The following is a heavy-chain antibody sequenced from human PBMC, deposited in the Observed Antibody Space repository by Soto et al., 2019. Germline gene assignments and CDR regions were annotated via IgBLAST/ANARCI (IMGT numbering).Heavy chain of an antibody. Sequence: GGSLRLSCAASGFTFSSYSMNWVRQAPGKGLEWVSSISSSSSYIYYADSVKGRFTISRDNAKNSLYLQMNSLRAEDTAVYYCASVQYGGFVAMXYWGQGTLVTVSS. J-gene: IGHJ4*02. CDR3: ASVQYGGFVAMXY. V-gene: IGHV3-21*01. D-gene: IGHD3-16*01. CDR2: ISSSSSYI. CDR1: GFTFSSYS.